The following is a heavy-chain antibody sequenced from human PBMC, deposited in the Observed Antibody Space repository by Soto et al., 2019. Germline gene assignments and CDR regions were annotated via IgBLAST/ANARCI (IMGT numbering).Heavy chain of an antibody. CDR3: SADLPDWGAYAFDY. J-gene: IGHJ4*02. CDR2: VKSKVDGGSI. CDR1: GFTFNGAW. Sequence: GGSLRLSCTASGFTFNGAWMNWVRQAPGKGLEWVGRVKSKVDGGSIDYAAPVRGRFTISRDDSRSTVDLQMNSLSAEDSAMYYCSADLPDWGAYAFDYWGQGALVTV. D-gene: IGHD3-16*01. V-gene: IGHV3-15*07.